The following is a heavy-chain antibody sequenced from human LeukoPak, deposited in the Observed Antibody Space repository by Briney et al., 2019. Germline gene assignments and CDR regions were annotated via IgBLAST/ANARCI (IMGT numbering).Heavy chain of an antibody. V-gene: IGHV3-33*01. CDR1: GFTFSSYG. J-gene: IGHJ6*02. Sequence: GGSLRLSCAASGFTFSSYGTHWVRQAPGKGLEWVAVIWYDGSNKYYADSVKGRFTISRDNSKNTLYLQMNSLRAEDTAVYYCARDPQESTYYYGMDVWGQGTTVTVSS. CDR3: ARDPQESTYYYGMDV. CDR2: IWYDGSNK. D-gene: IGHD2-2*01.